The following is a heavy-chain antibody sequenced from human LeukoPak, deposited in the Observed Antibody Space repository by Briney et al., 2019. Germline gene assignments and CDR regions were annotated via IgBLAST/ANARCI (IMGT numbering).Heavy chain of an antibody. CDR3: AMRWLQLSQDQRSYYYYGMDV. CDR1: GGSISSSNW. J-gene: IGHJ6*02. Sequence: PSGTLSLTCAVSGGSISSSNWWSWVRQPPGKGLEWIGEIYHSGSTNYNPSLKSRVTISVDKSKNQFSLKLSSVTAADTAVYYCAMRWLQLSQDQRSYYYYGMDVWGQGTTVTVSS. V-gene: IGHV4-4*02. D-gene: IGHD5-24*01. CDR2: IYHSGST.